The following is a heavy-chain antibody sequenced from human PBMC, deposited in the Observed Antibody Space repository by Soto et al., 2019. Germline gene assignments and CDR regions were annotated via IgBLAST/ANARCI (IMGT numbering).Heavy chain of an antibody. J-gene: IGHJ3*02. CDR2: IYYSGST. V-gene: IGHV4-31*02. D-gene: IGHD6-6*01. Sequence: PSETLSLTCTVSGGSISSGGYYWSWIRQHPGKGLEWIGYIYYSGSTYYNPSLKSRVTISVDTSKNQFSLKLSSVTAADTAVYYCARTPRKSYRSSSEAFDIWGQGTMVTVS. CDR1: GGSISSGGYY. CDR3: ARTPRKSYRSSSEAFDI.